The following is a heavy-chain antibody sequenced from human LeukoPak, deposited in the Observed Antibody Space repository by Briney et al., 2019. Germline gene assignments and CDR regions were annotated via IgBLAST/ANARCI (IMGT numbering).Heavy chain of an antibody. V-gene: IGHV3-23*01. CDR2: ISGSGGST. Sequence: GGSLRLSCAASGFTFSSYAMSWVRQAPGKGLEWVSAISGSGGSTYYADSVKGRFTISRDNSKNTLYLQMNSLRAEDTAVYYCAKDGGGIIAAAGSDYWGQGTLVTVSS. CDR3: AKDGGGIIAAAGSDY. J-gene: IGHJ4*02. CDR1: GFTFSSYA. D-gene: IGHD6-13*01.